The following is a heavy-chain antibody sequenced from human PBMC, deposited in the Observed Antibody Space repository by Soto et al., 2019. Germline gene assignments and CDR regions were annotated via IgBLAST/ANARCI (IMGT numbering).Heavy chain of an antibody. D-gene: IGHD1-26*01. CDR3: ARDPGSDAGSRGAFDI. CDR1: GFTFSSYS. Sequence: VQLVESGGGLVKPGGSLRLSCAASGFTFSSYSMNWVRQAPGKGLEWVSSISSSSRYIYYADSVKGRYTISRDNAKTSRYLHRNGLRAEDTAVYYCARDPGSDAGSRGAFDIWGQGTLVTVSS. V-gene: IGHV3-21*01. J-gene: IGHJ3*02. CDR2: ISSSSRYI.